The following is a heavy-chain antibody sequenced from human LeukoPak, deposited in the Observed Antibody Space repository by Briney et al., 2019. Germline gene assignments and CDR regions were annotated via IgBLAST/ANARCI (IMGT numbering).Heavy chain of an antibody. D-gene: IGHD5-18*01. Sequence: ASVKVSCKASGYTFTSYDINWVRQATGQGLEWMGWMNPNSGNTGYAQKFQGGVTMTRNTSISTAYMELSSLRSEDTAVYYCARGVDTAMLLDYYYYYGMDVWGQGTTVTVSS. CDR3: ARGVDTAMLLDYYYYYGMDV. CDR1: GYTFTSYD. CDR2: MNPNSGNT. V-gene: IGHV1-8*01. J-gene: IGHJ6*02.